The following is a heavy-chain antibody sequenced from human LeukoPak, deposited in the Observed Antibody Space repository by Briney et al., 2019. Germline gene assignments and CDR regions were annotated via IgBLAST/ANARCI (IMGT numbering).Heavy chain of an antibody. CDR1: GFTFNTYA. V-gene: IGHV3-30*04. D-gene: IGHD3-10*01. CDR2: ISYDGTNK. J-gene: IGHJ4*02. Sequence: GGSLRLSCAASGFTFNTYAMHWVRQAPGKGLEWVALISYDGTNKYYADSVKGRFTISRDNSKNTLYLQMNSLRPEDTAVYYCARGDLYGSGSYSLTDYWGQGTLVTVSS. CDR3: ARGDLYGSGSYSLTDY.